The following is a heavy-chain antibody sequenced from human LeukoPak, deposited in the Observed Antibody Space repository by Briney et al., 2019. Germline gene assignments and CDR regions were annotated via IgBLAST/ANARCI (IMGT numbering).Heavy chain of an antibody. CDR1: GGPISSGDYY. V-gene: IGHV4-30-4*01. CDR2: IYYSGST. J-gene: IGHJ4*02. Sequence: PSQTLSLTCTVSGGPISSGDYYWSWIRQPPGKGLEWIGYIYYSGSTYYNPSLKSRVTISVDTSKNQFSLKLSSVTAADTAMYYCARHSVVTATPYFDYWGQGTLVTVSS. CDR3: ARHSVVTATPYFDY. D-gene: IGHD2-21*02.